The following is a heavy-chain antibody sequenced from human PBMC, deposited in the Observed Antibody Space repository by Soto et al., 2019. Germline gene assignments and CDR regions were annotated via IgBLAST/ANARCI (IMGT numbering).Heavy chain of an antibody. CDR3: ARGYDYDSGGYLFDY. V-gene: IGHV4-31*03. CDR2: IYYSGST. D-gene: IGHD3-22*01. CDR1: GGSVGSNIYY. J-gene: IGHJ4*02. Sequence: KPSETLSLTCSVSGGSVGSNIYYWTWIRQHPGKGPEWIGHIYYSGSTYYNPSLKSRVTISLDMSKNQFSLKLTSVSAADTAVYYCARGYDYDSGGYLFDYWGQGTLVTVSS.